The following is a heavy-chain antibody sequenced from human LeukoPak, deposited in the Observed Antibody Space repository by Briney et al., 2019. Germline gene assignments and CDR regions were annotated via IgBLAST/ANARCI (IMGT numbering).Heavy chain of an antibody. CDR2: IWFDGSST. CDR1: GFTFSRFG. D-gene: IGHD2-21*02. Sequence: GGSLRLSCAASGFTFSRFGIHWVRQAPGKGLEWEAVIWFDGSSTYYADSVKGRFTISRDNSKNMLYLQRNSLRVEDTGVYFCARDSAPYCGGDCYFDYWGHGTLVTVSS. J-gene: IGHJ4*01. CDR3: ARDSAPYCGGDCYFDY. V-gene: IGHV3-33*01.